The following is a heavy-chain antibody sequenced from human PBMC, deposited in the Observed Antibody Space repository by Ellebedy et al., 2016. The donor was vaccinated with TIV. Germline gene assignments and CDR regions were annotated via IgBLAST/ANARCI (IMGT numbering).Heavy chain of an antibody. V-gene: IGHV3-66*01. CDR2: IYYGGST. D-gene: IGHD5-18*01. CDR1: GFTVSSNY. J-gene: IGHJ6*02. Sequence: GESLKISCAASGFTVSSNYMSWVRQAPGKGLECVSVIYYGGSTYYADYVKGRFTISRDNYKNTLYLQMNSLRAEDTAVYYCASLEDTAMSYGMDVWGPGTTVTVSS. CDR3: ASLEDTAMSYGMDV.